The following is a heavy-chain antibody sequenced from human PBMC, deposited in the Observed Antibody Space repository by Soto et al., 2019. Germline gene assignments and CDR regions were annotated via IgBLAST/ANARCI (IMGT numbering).Heavy chain of an antibody. Sequence: EVQLVESGGGLVKPGGSLRLSCAASGFTLSNAWMSWVRQAPGKGLEWVGRIKSISDGETTDYAAPVKGRFTISRDDSKNTLYLQMNSLKTEDTAVYYCTTLERGLAIFGVVTYWGQGTLVTVSS. J-gene: IGHJ4*02. CDR3: TTLERGLAIFGVVTY. CDR1: GFTLSNAW. V-gene: IGHV3-15*01. D-gene: IGHD3-3*01. CDR2: IKSISDGETT.